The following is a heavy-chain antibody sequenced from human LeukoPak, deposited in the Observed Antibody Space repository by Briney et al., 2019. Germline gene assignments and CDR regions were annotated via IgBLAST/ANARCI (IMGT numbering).Heavy chain of an antibody. D-gene: IGHD6-19*01. CDR3: VRDSVAVTGDFDF. Sequence: PGGSLRLSCAASGFTFSIYWMHWVRHTPGKGLVWVSLIDSDGSGPTYADSVKGRFTISRDNSKNTLYLQMNSLRAEDTAVYYCVRDSVAVTGDFDFWGQGTLVTVSS. V-gene: IGHV3-74*01. J-gene: IGHJ4*02. CDR2: IDSDGSGP. CDR1: GFTFSIYW.